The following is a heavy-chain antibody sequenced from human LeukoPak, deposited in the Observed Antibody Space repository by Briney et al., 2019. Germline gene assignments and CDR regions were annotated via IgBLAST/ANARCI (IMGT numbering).Heavy chain of an antibody. CDR3: ARALYSYGYGDDYYYYYYMDV. D-gene: IGHD5-18*01. V-gene: IGHV4-38-2*02. CDR1: GYSISSSYY. CDR2: IYYSGST. Sequence: SETLSLTCTVSGYSISSSYYWGWIRQPPGKGLVWIGSIYYSGSTYYNPSLKSRVTISVDTSKNQFSLKLTSVTAADTAVYYCARALYSYGYGDDYYYYYYMDVWGKGTTVTVSS. J-gene: IGHJ6*03.